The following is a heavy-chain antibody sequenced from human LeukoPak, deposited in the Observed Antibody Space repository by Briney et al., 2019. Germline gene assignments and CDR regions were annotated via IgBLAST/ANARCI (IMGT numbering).Heavy chain of an antibody. CDR1: VLTFSSYA. J-gene: IGHJ4*02. D-gene: IGHD5-24*01. CDR3: AKDKDGYNYDY. Sequence: PGGSLRLSCAASVLTFSSYAMSWVRQAPRKGLEWVAPISGSGGSTSYAAAVKGRFTISRDNSKNTLYLQRNSLRAEDRAVYYCAKDKDGYNYDYWGERTLVTVSS. V-gene: IGHV3-23*01. CDR2: ISGSGGST.